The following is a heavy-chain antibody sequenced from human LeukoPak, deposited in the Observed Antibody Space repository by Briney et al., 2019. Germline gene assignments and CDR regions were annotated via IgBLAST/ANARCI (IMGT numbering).Heavy chain of an antibody. CDR3: ARSEGKAAAGMGNNWYFDL. Sequence: GASVKVSCKASGGTFSSYAISWVRQAPGQGLEWMGRIIPILGIANYAQKFQGRVTITADKSTSTAYMELSSLRSEDTAVYYCARSEGKAAAGMGNNWYFDLWGRGTLVTVSS. CDR1: GGTFSSYA. D-gene: IGHD6-13*01. J-gene: IGHJ2*01. V-gene: IGHV1-69*04. CDR2: IIPILGIA.